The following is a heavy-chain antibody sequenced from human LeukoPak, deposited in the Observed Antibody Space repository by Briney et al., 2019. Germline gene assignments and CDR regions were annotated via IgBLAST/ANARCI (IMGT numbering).Heavy chain of an antibody. CDR1: GGSVSGGIYY. V-gene: IGHV4-61*01. CDR2: IYYSGST. Sequence: SETLSLTCTVSGGSVSGGIYYWSWIRQPPGKGLEWIGYIYYSGSTNYTPSLKSRVTLSVDTSKNQFSLKLSSVTAADTAVYYCARVQAVAGTYYFDYWGQGTLVTVSS. J-gene: IGHJ4*02. CDR3: ARVQAVAGTYYFDY. D-gene: IGHD6-19*01.